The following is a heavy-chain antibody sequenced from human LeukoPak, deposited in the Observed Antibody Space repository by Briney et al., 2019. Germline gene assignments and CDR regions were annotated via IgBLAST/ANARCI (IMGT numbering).Heavy chain of an antibody. D-gene: IGHD4-23*01. Sequence: GGSLRLSCAASGFTYSVYSMSWVRQAPGKGLEWVAVISYDGSNKYYADSVKGRFTISRDNSKNTLYLQMNSLRAEDTAVYYCANTLGTYGGLALPLNLGSYYYYYYGMDVWGQGTTVTVSS. CDR1: GFTYSVYS. V-gene: IGHV3-30*18. CDR3: ANTLGTYGGLALPLNLGSYYYYYYGMDV. CDR2: ISYDGSNK. J-gene: IGHJ6*02.